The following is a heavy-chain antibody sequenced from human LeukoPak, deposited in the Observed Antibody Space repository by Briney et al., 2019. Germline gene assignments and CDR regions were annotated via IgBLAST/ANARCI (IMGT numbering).Heavy chain of an antibody. CDR2: IAYDGSRA. D-gene: IGHD1-14*01. J-gene: IGHJ4*02. CDR3: TRYNNDHFDY. CDR1: GFPFSSYS. Sequence: GGSLRLSCAASGFPFSSYSMNWVRQAPGKGLEWVAVIAYDGSRAFYADSVKGRFTISRDNSKNTMSVQMDDLRAEDTAVYYCTRYNNDHFDYWGQGTLVTVSS. V-gene: IGHV3-33*08.